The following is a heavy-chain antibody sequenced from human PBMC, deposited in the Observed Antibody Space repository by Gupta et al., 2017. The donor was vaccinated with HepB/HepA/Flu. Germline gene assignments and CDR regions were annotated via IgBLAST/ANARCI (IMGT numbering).Heavy chain of an antibody. V-gene: IGHV5-51*01. CDR2: IYPGDSDT. D-gene: IGHD5-24*01. Sequence: VQLVLSGAAVKNAGEALKMVCKGSGYSFPSYCIDWVRQMPGKGLEWMGIIYPGDSDTRYSPSFQGQVTISADKSISTAYLQWSSLKASDTAMYYCARHNYGSGYYMDVWGKGTTVTVSS. CDR1: GYSFPSYC. CDR3: ARHNYGSGYYMDV. J-gene: IGHJ6*03.